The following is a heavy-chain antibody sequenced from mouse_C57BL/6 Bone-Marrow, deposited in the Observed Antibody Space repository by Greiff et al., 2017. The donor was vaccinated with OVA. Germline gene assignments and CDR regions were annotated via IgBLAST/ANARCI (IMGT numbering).Heavy chain of an antibody. CDR3: ARSPPYGYVDY. D-gene: IGHD1-1*02. CDR1: GFTFTDYY. CDR2: IRNKANGYQT. J-gene: IGHJ2*01. Sequence: EVKLMESGGGLVQPGGSLSLSCAASGFTFTDYYMSWVRQPPGKALEWLGFIRNKANGYQTEYSASVKGRFTISRDNSQSILYRQMNALTAEDSATYYCARSPPYGYVDYWGQGTTLTVSS. V-gene: IGHV7-3*01.